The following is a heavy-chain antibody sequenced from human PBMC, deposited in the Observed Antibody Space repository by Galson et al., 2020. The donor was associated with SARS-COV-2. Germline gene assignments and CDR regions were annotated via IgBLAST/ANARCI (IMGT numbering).Heavy chain of an antibody. CDR2: IWYDGSNK. Sequence: GGSLRLPCAASGFTYSSYGMHWVRQAPGKGLEWVADIWYDGSNKYYADSVKGRFTISRDNSKNTLYLQMNSLRAEDTAVYYCARDYYDSSGYTVYAFDIWGQGTMVTVSS. CDR1: GFTYSSYG. CDR3: ARDYYDSSGYTVYAFDI. V-gene: IGHV3-33*01. J-gene: IGHJ3*02. D-gene: IGHD3-22*01.